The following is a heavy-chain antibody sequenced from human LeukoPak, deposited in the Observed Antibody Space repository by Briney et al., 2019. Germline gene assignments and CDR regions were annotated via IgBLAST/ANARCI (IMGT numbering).Heavy chain of an antibody. CDR1: GFTFSSYS. CDR2: ISSSSSTI. D-gene: IGHD6-6*01. V-gene: IGHV3-48*02. Sequence: GGSLRLSCAASGFTFSSYSMNWVRQAPGKGLEWVSYISSSSSTIYYADSVKGRFTISRDNAKNSLYLQMNSLRDEDTAVYYCARVIVMAARLDYYYYMDVWGKGTTVTVSS. J-gene: IGHJ6*03. CDR3: ARVIVMAARLDYYYYMDV.